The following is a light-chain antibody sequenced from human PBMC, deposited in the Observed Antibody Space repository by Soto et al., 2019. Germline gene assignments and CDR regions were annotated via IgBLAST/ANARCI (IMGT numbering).Light chain of an antibody. J-gene: IGLJ1*01. Sequence: QPVLTQPASVSGSPGQSITISCTGTSSDVGGYNYVSWYQQHPGKAPKLMIYAVSNRPSGVSTRFSGSKSGNTASLTISGLQAEDEADYHCSSYTTSSTLLYVFGTGTKVTVL. CDR1: SSDVGGYNY. V-gene: IGLV2-14*01. CDR2: AVS. CDR3: SSYTTSSTLLYV.